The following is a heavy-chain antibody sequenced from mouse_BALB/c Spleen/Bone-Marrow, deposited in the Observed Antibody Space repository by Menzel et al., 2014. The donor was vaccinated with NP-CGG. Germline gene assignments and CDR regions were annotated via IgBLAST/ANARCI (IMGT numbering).Heavy chain of an antibody. CDR2: INVNGDTT. CDR3: ARGYDYSSWFAY. D-gene: IGHD2-4*01. V-gene: IGHV5-6-3*01. CDR1: GFTFSSYG. Sequence: EVQGVESGGGLVQPGGSLKLSCAASGFTFSSYGMSWVPQTPDKRLEMIATINVNGDTTYHPDSVKGRFTISRDNVKNTLYLQMSSLKSEDTAMYYCARGYDYSSWFAYWGQGTLVTVSA. J-gene: IGHJ3*01.